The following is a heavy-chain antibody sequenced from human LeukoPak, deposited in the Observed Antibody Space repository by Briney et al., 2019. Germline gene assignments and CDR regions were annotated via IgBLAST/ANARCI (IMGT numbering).Heavy chain of an antibody. J-gene: IGHJ5*02. CDR2: IYYSGST. CDR1: GGSISSNSYY. D-gene: IGHD6-13*01. CDR3: ASILAAAGAQNWFDP. V-gene: IGHV4-39*07. Sequence: SETLSLTCTVSGGSISSNSYYWGWIRQPPGKGLEWIGSIYYSGSTYYNPSLKSRVTISVDTSKNQFSLNLSSVTAADTAVYYCASILAAAGAQNWFDPWGQGTLVTVSS.